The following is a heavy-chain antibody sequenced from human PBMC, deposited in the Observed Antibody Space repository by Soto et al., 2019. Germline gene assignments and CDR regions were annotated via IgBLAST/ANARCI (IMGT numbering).Heavy chain of an antibody. CDR1: GYTFTGYY. V-gene: IGHV1-2*04. Sequence: ASVQVSCKASGYTFTGYYMHWVRQAPGQGLEWMGWINPNSGGTNYAQKFQGWVTMTRDTSISTAYMELSRLRSDDTAVYYCARDLLGTQGYNWFDPWGQGTLVTVSS. J-gene: IGHJ5*02. D-gene: IGHD1-7*01. CDR2: INPNSGGT. CDR3: ARDLLGTQGYNWFDP.